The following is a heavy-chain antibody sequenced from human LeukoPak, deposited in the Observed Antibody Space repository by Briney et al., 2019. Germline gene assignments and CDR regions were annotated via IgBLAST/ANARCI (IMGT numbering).Heavy chain of an antibody. Sequence: SETLSLTCAVYGGSFSGYYWSWIRQPPGKGLEWIGYIYYSGSTNYNPSLKSRVTISVDTSKNQFSLKLSSVTAADTAVYYCAREGSLTTNYGMDVWGQGTTVTVSS. CDR1: GGSFSGYY. CDR2: IYYSGST. V-gene: IGHV4-59*01. D-gene: IGHD4-11*01. J-gene: IGHJ6*02. CDR3: AREGSLTTNYGMDV.